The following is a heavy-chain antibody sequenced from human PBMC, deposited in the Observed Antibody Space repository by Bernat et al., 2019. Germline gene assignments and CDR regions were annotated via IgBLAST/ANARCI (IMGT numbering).Heavy chain of an antibody. CDR1: GFTFSSYA. CDR3: ARGGYSYGLDI. D-gene: IGHD5-18*01. V-gene: IGHV3-30-3*01. Sequence: QVQLVESGGGVVQPGRSLRLSCAASGFTFSSYAMHWVRQAPGKGLEWVAVISYDGSNKYYADSVKGRVTISRDNSKNTLYLQMNSLRAEDTAVYYCARGGYSYGLDIWGQGTMVTVSS. CDR2: ISYDGSNK. J-gene: IGHJ3*02.